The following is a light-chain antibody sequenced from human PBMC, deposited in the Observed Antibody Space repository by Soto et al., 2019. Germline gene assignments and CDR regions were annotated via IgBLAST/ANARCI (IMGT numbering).Light chain of an antibody. J-gene: IGLJ2*01. V-gene: IGLV2-14*01. Sequence: QSALTQPASVSGSPGQSITISCTGTSSDVGGYNYVSWYQQHPGKAPKLMIYDVSNRPSGVSNRFSGSKSGNTASLIISGLQAEDDADYYCSSYTSRSTLDVLFGGGTKLTVL. CDR1: SSDVGGYNY. CDR3: SSYTSRSTLDVL. CDR2: DVS.